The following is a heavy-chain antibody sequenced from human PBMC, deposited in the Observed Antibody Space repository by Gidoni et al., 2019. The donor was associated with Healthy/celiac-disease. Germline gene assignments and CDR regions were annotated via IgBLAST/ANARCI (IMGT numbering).Heavy chain of an antibody. J-gene: IGHJ4*02. V-gene: IGHV1-58*01. D-gene: IGHD2-8*01. CDR1: GFTFTSSA. CDR3: AADPLGYCTNGVCPPPPYYFDY. CDR2: IVVGSGNT. Sequence: QMQLVQSGPEVKKPGTSVKVSCKASGFTFTSSAVQLGRQARGQRLEWIGWIVVGSGNTNYAQKFQERVTITRDMSTSTAYMELSSLRSEDTAVYYCAADPLGYCTNGVCPPPPYYFDYWGQGTLVTVSS.